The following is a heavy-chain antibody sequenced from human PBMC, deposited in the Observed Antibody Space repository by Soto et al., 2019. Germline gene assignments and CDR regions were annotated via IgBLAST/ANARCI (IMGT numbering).Heavy chain of an antibody. D-gene: IGHD6-19*01. V-gene: IGHV4-59*08. J-gene: IGHJ4*02. CDR1: GDSISNYH. CDR3: ARRYSSGFDY. Sequence: SETLSLTCTVSGDSISNYHWSWIRQPPGKRLEWIGYISYSGRTNYNPSLKSRVTISLDTSKNQFSLNLSSVTAADTAVYYCARRYSSGFDYWGQGTLVTVSS. CDR2: ISYSGRT.